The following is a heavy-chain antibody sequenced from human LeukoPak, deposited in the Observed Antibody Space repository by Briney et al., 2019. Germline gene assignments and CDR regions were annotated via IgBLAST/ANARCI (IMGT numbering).Heavy chain of an antibody. CDR1: GFTFSDYY. V-gene: IGHV3-11*04. CDR3: ARMSGSRLPGY. CDR2: ISSGSSAK. Sequence: MAGGSLRLSCAASGFTFSDYYMSWIRQTPGKGLEWVSYISSGSSAKYYADSVKGRFTISRDDVRNSLYLQMNSLRAEDTAVYYCARMSGSRLPGYWGQGTLVTVSS. J-gene: IGHJ4*02. D-gene: IGHD3-3*01.